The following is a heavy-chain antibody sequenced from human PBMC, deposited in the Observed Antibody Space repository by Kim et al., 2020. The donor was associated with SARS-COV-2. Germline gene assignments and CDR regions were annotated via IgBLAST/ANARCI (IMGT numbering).Heavy chain of an antibody. Sequence: ASVKVSCKASGYTFTSYYMHWVRQAPGQGLEWMGIINPSCGSTSYAQKFQGRVTITRTTSTSTVYMELSSLRSEDTAVYYCARDNAVGIFGVVIAQYYYMVVWGKGTTVTVS. CDR3: ARDNAVGIFGVVIAQYYYMVV. V-gene: IGHV1-46*01. D-gene: IGHD3-3*01. CDR1: GYTFTSYY. CDR2: INPSCGST. J-gene: IGHJ6*03.